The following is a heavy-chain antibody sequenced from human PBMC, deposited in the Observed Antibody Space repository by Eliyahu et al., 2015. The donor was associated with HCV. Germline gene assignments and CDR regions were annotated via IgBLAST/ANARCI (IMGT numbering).Heavy chain of an antibody. CDR3: ARVRGGYCSDNNCRRPKHWFDS. D-gene: IGHD2-15*01. V-gene: IGHV5-51*03. CDR2: VYPGDSGT. J-gene: IGHJ5*01. CDR1: XSSFTGYW. Sequence: EVQLVQSGADVKKPGESLKISCQGSXSSFTGYWIGWVRQXSGXGLEWIASVYPGDSGTXXSPSFQGHVTVSADESTSVAFLQWSSLQASDTAIYYCARVRGGYCSDNNCRRPKHWFDSWGQGTLVTVSS.